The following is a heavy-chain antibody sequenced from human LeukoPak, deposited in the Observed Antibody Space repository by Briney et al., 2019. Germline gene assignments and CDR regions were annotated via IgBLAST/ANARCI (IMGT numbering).Heavy chain of an antibody. D-gene: IGHD2-21*01. CDR2: FSYSGGP. CDR1: GGSINTYY. Sequence: SETLSLTCAVSGGSINTYYWSWIRQPPGKGLEWIGYFSYSGGPNYNPSLKSRVTISVDTSKNQFSLKLSPVTAADTAVYYCARPQYCGSNCYHAFEIWGQGTLVTVSS. J-gene: IGHJ3*02. V-gene: IGHV4-59*08. CDR3: ARPQYCGSNCYHAFEI.